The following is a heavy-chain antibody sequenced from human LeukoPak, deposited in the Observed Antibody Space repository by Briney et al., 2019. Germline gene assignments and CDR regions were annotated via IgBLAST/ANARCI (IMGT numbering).Heavy chain of an antibody. CDR1: GGSISSSSYY. J-gene: IGHJ4*02. Sequence: SETQSLTCTVSGGSISSSSYYWGRIRQPPGKGLEWIGSNYHSGSTYYNPSLKSRVTISVDTSKNQFSLKLSSVTAADTAVYYCARLGPYYDCWSAERYYFDYWGQGTLVTVSS. CDR2: NYHSGST. V-gene: IGHV4-39*01. CDR3: ARLGPYYDCWSAERYYFDY. D-gene: IGHD3-3*01.